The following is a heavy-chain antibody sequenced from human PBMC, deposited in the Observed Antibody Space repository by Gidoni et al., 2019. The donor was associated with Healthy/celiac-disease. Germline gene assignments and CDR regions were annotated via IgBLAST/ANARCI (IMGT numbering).Heavy chain of an antibody. Sequence: EVQLVESGGGLVKPGGSLRLACAASGLTLSSYSMNWVRQAPGKGLEWVSSISSSSSYIYYAASVKGRVTISRDNAKNSLYLQMNSLRAEDTAVYYCARKQSPYYYGMDVWGQGTTVTVSS. D-gene: IGHD6-13*01. CDR2: ISSSSSYI. J-gene: IGHJ6*02. CDR1: GLTLSSYS. V-gene: IGHV3-21*01. CDR3: ARKQSPYYYGMDV.